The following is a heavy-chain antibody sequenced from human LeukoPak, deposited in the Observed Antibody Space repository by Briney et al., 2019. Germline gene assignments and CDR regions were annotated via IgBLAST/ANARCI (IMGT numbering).Heavy chain of an antibody. CDR3: ARDRNVYYYDSSGYYPGAFDI. D-gene: IGHD3-22*01. V-gene: IGHV4-4*07. CDR1: GGSISSYY. Sequence: PSETLSLTCTVSGGSISSYYWSWIRQPAGKGLEWIGRIYTSGSTNYNPSLKSRVPISVDKSKNQFSLKLSSVTAADTAVYYCARDRNVYYYDSSGYYPGAFDIWGQGTMVTVSS. J-gene: IGHJ3*02. CDR2: IYTSGST.